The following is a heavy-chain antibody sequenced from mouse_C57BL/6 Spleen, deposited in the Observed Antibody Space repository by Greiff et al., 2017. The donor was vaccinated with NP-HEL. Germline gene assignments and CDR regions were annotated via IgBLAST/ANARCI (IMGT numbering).Heavy chain of an antibody. CDR1: GFSLTSYA. V-gene: IGHV2-9-1*01. J-gene: IGHJ2*01. CDR2: IWTGGGT. Sequence: VKLMESGPGLVAPSQSLSITCTVSGFSLTSYAISWVRQPPGKGLEWLGVIWTGGGTNYNSALKSRLSISKDNSKSQVFLKMNSLQTDDTARYYCARNSYDYDDYFDYWGQGTTLTVSS. CDR3: ARNSYDYDDYFDY. D-gene: IGHD2-4*01.